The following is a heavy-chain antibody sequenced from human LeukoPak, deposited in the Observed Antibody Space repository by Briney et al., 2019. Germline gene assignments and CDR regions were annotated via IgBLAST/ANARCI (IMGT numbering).Heavy chain of an antibody. Sequence: SVKVSCKASGGTFSSYAISWVRQAPGQGLEWMGGIIPIFGTANYAQKFQGRVTITAGESTSTAYMELSSLRSEDTAVYYCAWSLEYSSGWYSSDYWGQGTLVTVSS. J-gene: IGHJ4*02. CDR3: AWSLEYSSGWYSSDY. CDR2: IIPIFGTA. CDR1: GGTFSSYA. V-gene: IGHV1-69*13. D-gene: IGHD6-19*01.